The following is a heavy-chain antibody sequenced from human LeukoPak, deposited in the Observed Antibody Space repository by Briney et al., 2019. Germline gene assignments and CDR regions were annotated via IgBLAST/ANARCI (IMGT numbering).Heavy chain of an antibody. CDR2: ISSSGSTI. CDR3: ARDSYYMDV. V-gene: IGHV3-11*01. CDR1: RFTFSSYA. Sequence: SGGSLRLSCAASRFTFSSYAMSWIRQAPGKGLEWVSYISSSGSTIYYADSVKGRFTISRDNAKNSLYLQMNSLRAEDTAVYYCARDSYYMDVWGKGTTVTISS. J-gene: IGHJ6*03.